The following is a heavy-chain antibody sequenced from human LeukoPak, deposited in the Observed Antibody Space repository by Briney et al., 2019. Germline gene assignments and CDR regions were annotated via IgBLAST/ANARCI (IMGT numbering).Heavy chain of an antibody. CDR3: ARGRGYCSSTSCYATLNYYYYYMDV. D-gene: IGHD2-2*01. Sequence: GGSLRLSCAASGFTFSSYAMHWVRQAPGKGLEYVSAISSNGGSTYYANSVKGRFTISRDNSKNTLYLQMGSLRAEDMAVYYCARGRGYCSSTSCYATLNYYYYYMDVWGKGTTVTVSS. CDR2: ISSNGGST. J-gene: IGHJ6*03. CDR1: GFTFSSYA. V-gene: IGHV3-64*01.